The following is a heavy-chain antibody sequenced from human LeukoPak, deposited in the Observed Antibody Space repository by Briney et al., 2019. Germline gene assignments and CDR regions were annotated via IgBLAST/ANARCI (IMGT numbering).Heavy chain of an antibody. J-gene: IGHJ3*02. V-gene: IGHV4-59*12. D-gene: IGHD5/OR15-5a*01. CDR3: ARESLRYGAFDI. Sequence: SETLSLTCTVSGGSISYYYWSWIRQPPGKGLEWIGYVYYSGSTYYNPSLKSRVTISVDTSKNQFSLKLSSVTAADTAVYYCARESLRYGAFDIWGQGTMVTVSS. CDR2: VYYSGST. CDR1: GGSISYYY.